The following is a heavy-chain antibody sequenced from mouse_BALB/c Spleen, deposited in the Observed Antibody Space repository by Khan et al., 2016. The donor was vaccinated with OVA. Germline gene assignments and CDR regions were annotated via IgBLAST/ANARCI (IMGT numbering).Heavy chain of an antibody. CDR3: ARIKKIVANSFDY. J-gene: IGHJ2*01. V-gene: IGHV1S81*02. Sequence: QMQLQQPGAELVKPGASVKISCKASGYTFTSYWMHWVKQTLGQGLEWIAETNPTNGRPYYHDKFKSKVTLTVDNSSSTAYLLLHDPTFEDSAVYYCARIKKIVANSFDYWGQGTTLTVSS. D-gene: IGHD1-1*01. CDR2: TNPTNGRP. CDR1: GYTFTSYW.